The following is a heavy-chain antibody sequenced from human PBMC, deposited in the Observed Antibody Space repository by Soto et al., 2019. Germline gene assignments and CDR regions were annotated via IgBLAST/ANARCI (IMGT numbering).Heavy chain of an antibody. Sequence: SDTLSLTCAVYGGSFSGYYWSWIRQPPGKGLEWIGEINHSGSTNYNPSLKSRVTISVDTSKNQFSLKLSSVTAADTAVYYCARAVVVVADTNWFDPWGQGTLVTVSS. J-gene: IGHJ5*02. CDR3: ARAVVVVADTNWFDP. V-gene: IGHV4-34*01. CDR2: INHSGST. CDR1: GGSFSGYY. D-gene: IGHD2-15*01.